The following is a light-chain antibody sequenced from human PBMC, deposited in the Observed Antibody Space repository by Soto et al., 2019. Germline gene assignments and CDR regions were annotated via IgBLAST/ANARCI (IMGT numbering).Light chain of an antibody. J-gene: IGKJ1*01. CDR2: DAS. CDR3: QQYNSYS. Sequence: DIQMTQSPSTLSASVGDRVTITCRASQSINSWLAWYQQKPGKAPKLLIYDASNLESGVPSRFSGSGSGTEFTLTISSLQPDDFATYYCQQYNSYSFGQGTKVDIK. CDR1: QSINSW. V-gene: IGKV1-5*01.